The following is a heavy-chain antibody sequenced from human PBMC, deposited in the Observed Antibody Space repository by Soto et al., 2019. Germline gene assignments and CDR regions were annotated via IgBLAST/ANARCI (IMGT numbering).Heavy chain of an antibody. D-gene: IGHD5-12*01. V-gene: IGHV3-30*18. CDR2: ISYDGSNK. CDR3: AKDPSPVATVPTFDY. Sequence: QTGGSLRLSCAASGFTFSSYGMHWVRQAPGKGLEWVAVISYDGSNKYYADSVKGRFTISRDNSKNTLYLQMNSLRAEDTAVYYCAKDPSPVATVPTFDYWGQGTLVTVSS. J-gene: IGHJ4*02. CDR1: GFTFSSYG.